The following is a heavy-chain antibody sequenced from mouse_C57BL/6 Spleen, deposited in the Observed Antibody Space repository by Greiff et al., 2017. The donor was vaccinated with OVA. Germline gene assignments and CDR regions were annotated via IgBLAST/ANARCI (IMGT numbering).Heavy chain of an antibody. CDR3: ARDLDFDY. CDR2: ISSGSSTI. CDR1: GFTFSDYG. V-gene: IGHV5-17*01. Sequence: EVMLVESGGGLVKPGGSLKLSCAASGFTFSDYGMHWVRQAPEKGLEWVAYISSGSSTIYYADTVKGRFTISRDNAKKTLFLQITSLRSEDTAMYYCARDLDFDYWGQGTTLTVSS. J-gene: IGHJ2*01.